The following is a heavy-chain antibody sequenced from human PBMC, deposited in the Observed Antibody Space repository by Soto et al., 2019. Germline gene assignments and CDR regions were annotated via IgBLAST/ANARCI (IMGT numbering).Heavy chain of an antibody. CDR2: IYQSGST. CDR3: ARVRSITGTGFYYFDY. D-gene: IGHD1-7*01. V-gene: IGHV4-38-2*01. CDR1: GYSISTGFY. J-gene: IGHJ4*02. Sequence: SETLSLTCAVSGYSISTGFYWGWIRQPPGKGLEWIGSIYQSGSTYYNPSLKSRITISVDTSKNQFSLKLSSVTAADTAVFYCARVRSITGTGFYYFDYWGQGTPVTVS.